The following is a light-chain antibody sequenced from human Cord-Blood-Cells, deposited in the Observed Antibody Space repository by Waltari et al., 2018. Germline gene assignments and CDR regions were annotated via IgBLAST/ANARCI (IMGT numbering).Light chain of an antibody. CDR3: CSYAGSSTSWV. CDR2: EGS. J-gene: IGLJ3*02. V-gene: IGLV2-23*01. CDR1: SSDVGRYNL. Sequence: QSALTQPASVSGSPGQSITISCTGTSSDVGRYNLVSWYQQHPGKAPKLMMYEGSKRPSGVSNRFSGSKSGNTASLTIAGLQAEDEADYYCCSYAGSSTSWVFGGGTKLTVL.